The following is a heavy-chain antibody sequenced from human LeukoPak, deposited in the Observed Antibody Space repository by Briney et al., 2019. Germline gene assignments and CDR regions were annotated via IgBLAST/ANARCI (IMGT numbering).Heavy chain of an antibody. D-gene: IGHD6-13*01. CDR1: GFTFSSYE. J-gene: IGHJ4*02. CDR2: ISSSGSTI. CDR3: ARDPRYSSILGYFDY. V-gene: IGHV3-48*03. Sequence: PGGSLRLSCAASGFTFSSYEMNWVRQAPGKGLEWVSYISSSGSTIYYADSVKGRFTISRDNAKNSLYLQMNSLRAEDTAVYYCARDPRYSSILGYFDYWGQGTLVAVSS.